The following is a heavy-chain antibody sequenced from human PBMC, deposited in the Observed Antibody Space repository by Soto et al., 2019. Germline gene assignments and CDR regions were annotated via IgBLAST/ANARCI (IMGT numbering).Heavy chain of an antibody. CDR1: GGTFSSYA. CDR3: ARERVTIFGVVITYNWFDP. J-gene: IGHJ5*02. D-gene: IGHD3-3*01. Sequence: EASVKVSCKASGGTFSSYAISWVRQAPGQGLEWMGGIIPIFGTANYAQKFQGRVTITADESTSTAYMELSSLRSEDTAVYYCARERVTIFGVVITYNWFDPWGQGTLVTVSS. V-gene: IGHV1-69*13. CDR2: IIPIFGTA.